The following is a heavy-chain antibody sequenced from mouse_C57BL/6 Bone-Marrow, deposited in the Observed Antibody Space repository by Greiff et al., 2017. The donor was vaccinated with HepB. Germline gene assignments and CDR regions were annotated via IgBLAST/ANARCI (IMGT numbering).Heavy chain of an antibody. Sequence: QVQLQQSGAELVRPGASVTLSCKASGYTFTDYEMHWVKQTPVHGLEWIGAIDPETGGTAYNQKFKGKAILTADKSSSTAYLELRSLTSEDSAVYYCTRYSGSSVDYWGQGTTLTVSS. D-gene: IGHD1-1*01. CDR3: TRYSGSSVDY. V-gene: IGHV1-15*01. CDR2: IDPETGGT. CDR1: GYTFTDYE. J-gene: IGHJ2*01.